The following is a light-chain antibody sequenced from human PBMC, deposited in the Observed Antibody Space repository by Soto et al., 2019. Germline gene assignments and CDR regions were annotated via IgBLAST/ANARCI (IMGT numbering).Light chain of an antibody. CDR2: AAS. Sequence: IRLTQSPSSLSVSVGDSVTITCRASQGISYYLAWYQQKPGKAPKLLIYAASTLQSGVPSRFSGSGSGTDFTLSISSLQPEDFATYYCHQLNSYPRTFGQGTKVDIK. CDR3: HQLNSYPRT. J-gene: IGKJ1*01. V-gene: IGKV1-9*01. CDR1: QGISYY.